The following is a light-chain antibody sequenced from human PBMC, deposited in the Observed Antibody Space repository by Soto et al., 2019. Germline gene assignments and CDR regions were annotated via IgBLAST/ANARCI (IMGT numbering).Light chain of an antibody. CDR1: QSVSIC. V-gene: IGKV3-15*01. Sequence: EIVMTQSPASLSASPGERATLSCRASQSVSICLAWYQQKPGQAPRLLIHGATTMATGIPSRFSGCGSGTEFTLTISSLQSEDFAVYYCQQYGSSPWTFGQGTKVDIK. CDR3: QQYGSSPWT. CDR2: GAT. J-gene: IGKJ1*01.